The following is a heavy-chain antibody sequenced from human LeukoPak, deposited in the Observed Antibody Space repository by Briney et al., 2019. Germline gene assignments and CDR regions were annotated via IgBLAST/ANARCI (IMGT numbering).Heavy chain of an antibody. V-gene: IGHV4-39*07. CDR3: AKGLVSEYRGDDLENYFDS. D-gene: IGHD5-12*01. CDR1: GGSISSGTYY. J-gene: IGHJ4*02. CDR2: INDSGNR. Sequence: SETLSLTCTVSGGSISSGTYYWSWIRQSPGKGLEWIVEINDSGNRKSNPSLKNRLTMSVDTSKKRISLNLTSVTAADTAVYYCAKGLVSEYRGDDLENYFDSWGQGTRVTVSS.